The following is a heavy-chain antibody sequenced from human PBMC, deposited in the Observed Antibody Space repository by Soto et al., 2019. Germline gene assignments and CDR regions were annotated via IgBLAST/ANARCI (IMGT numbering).Heavy chain of an antibody. V-gene: IGHV1-18*01. Sequence: ASVKVSCKSSGYTLISYGISWVRQAPGQGLEWMGWISAYNGNTNYAQKFQGRVTITADKSTSTAYMELSSLRSEDTAVYYCARTTYCSGGSCYSGYYYYMDVWGKGTTVTVSS. CDR1: GYTLISYG. D-gene: IGHD2-15*01. J-gene: IGHJ6*03. CDR2: ISAYNGNT. CDR3: ARTTYCSGGSCYSGYYYYMDV.